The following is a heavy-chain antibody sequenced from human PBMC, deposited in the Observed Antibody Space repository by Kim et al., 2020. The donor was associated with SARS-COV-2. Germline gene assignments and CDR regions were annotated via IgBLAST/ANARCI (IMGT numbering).Heavy chain of an antibody. Sequence: DSVKGRFTISRDNSKNTLYLQMNSLRAEDTAVYYCAILGSGTVTTLELDYWGQGTLVTVSS. CDR3: AILGSGTVTTLELDY. D-gene: IGHD4-4*01. V-gene: IGHV3-23*01. J-gene: IGHJ4*02.